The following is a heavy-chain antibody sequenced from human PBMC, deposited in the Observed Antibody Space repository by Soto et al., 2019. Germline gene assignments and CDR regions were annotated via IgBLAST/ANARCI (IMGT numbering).Heavy chain of an antibody. V-gene: IGHV1-69*13. D-gene: IGHD3-9*01. CDR1: GGTFSSYA. CDR2: IIPIFGTA. Sequence: SVKVSCKASGGTFSSYAISWVRQAPGQGLEWMGGIIPIFGTANYAQKFQGRVTITADESTSTAYMELSSLRSEDTAVYYCARDPTHRILRPGYDILTGPTNYGMDVWGQGTTVTVSS. CDR3: ARDPTHRILRPGYDILTGPTNYGMDV. J-gene: IGHJ6*02.